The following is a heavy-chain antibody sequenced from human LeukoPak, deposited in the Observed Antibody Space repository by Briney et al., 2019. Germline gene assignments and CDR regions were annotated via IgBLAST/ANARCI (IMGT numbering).Heavy chain of an antibody. CDR1: GGSISSGGYY. CDR2: IYTSGST. J-gene: IGHJ4*02. Sequence: SETLSLTCTVSGGSISSGGYYWSWIRQPAGKGLEWIGRIYTSGSTNYNPSLKSRVTMSVDTSKNQFSLQLGSVTAADTAVYYCRGVRFGELFDYWGQGTLVTVSS. D-gene: IGHD3-10*01. CDR3: RGVRFGELFDY. V-gene: IGHV4-61*02.